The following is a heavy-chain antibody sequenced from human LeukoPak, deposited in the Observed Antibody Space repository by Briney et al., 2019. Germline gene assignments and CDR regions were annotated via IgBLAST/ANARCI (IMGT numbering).Heavy chain of an antibody. V-gene: IGHV3-23*01. Sequence: GGSLRLSCAASGFVFSYYAMSWVRQAPGKGLEWVSGISGSGNTHYTDSVKGRFTISRDNSKSTLDLQMNSLRVEDTALYYCAKDIYSAYDLARAFDFWGQGTLVTVST. J-gene: IGHJ4*01. CDR1: GFVFSYYA. D-gene: IGHD5-12*01. CDR3: AKDIYSAYDLARAFDF. CDR2: ISGSGNT.